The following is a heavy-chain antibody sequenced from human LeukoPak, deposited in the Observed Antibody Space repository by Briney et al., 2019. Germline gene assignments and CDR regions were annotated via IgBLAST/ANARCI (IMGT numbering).Heavy chain of an antibody. J-gene: IGHJ4*02. V-gene: IGHV3-13*01. CDR3: VRVAKERVGGVYYFDC. CDR2: IGTAGDT. D-gene: IGHD1-1*01. CDR1: GFTFSDYD. Sequence: PGGSLRLSCAASGFTFSDYDMHWVRQATGKGLDWVSAIGTAGDTYYTGSVKGRFTISRENAKHSLYLQMNSLRAGDTAVYYCVRVAKERVGGVYYFDCWGQGTPVTVSS.